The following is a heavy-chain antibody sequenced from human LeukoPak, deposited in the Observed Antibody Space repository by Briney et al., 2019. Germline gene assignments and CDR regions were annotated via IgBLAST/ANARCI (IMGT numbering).Heavy chain of an antibody. V-gene: IGHV3-66*01. J-gene: IGHJ5*02. D-gene: IGHD1-26*01. CDR1: VFTSSSYS. CDR2: IYSGGTT. Sequence: PGGSLRLSCASSVFTSSSYSMNSGRQPLGKGLWWGSVIYSGGTTYYTDSVKGRFNISRDNSKNTVYLQMNSLRAEDTAVYYCARDVGATTIAAWFDPWGQGTLVTVSS. CDR3: ARDVGATTIAAWFDP.